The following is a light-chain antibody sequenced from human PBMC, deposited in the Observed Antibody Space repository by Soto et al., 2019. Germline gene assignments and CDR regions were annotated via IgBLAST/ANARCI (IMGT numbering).Light chain of an antibody. J-gene: IGLJ1*01. CDR2: GDN. V-gene: IGLV1-40*01. Sequence: QSVLTQPPSVSGAPGQRVAISCTGSSSNIGAEYDVHWYQQLPGTAPKRLIYGDNNRPSGVPDRFSGSKSGTSASLAITGLQPEHEADYYCQSYDSSLTTFVFGTGTKVTVL. CDR3: QSYDSSLTTFV. CDR1: SSNIGAEYD.